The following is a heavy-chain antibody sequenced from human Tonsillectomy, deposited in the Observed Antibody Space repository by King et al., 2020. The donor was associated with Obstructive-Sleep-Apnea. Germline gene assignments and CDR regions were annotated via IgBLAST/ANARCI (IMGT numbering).Heavy chain of an antibody. Sequence: VQLQESGPGLVKPSETLSLTCTVSGGSISSSSYYWGWIRQPPGKGLEWIGSIYYSGSTYYNPSLKSRVTISVDTSKNQFSLKLSSVTAADTAVYYCARRTPLIVATIGSWFDPWGQGTLVTVSS. CDR3: ARRTPLIVATIGSWFDP. V-gene: IGHV4-39*01. J-gene: IGHJ5*02. D-gene: IGHD5-12*01. CDR1: GGSISSSSYY. CDR2: IYYSGST.